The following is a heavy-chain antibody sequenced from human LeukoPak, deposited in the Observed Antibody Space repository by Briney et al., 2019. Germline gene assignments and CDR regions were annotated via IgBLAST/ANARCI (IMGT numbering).Heavy chain of an antibody. CDR3: AHSGPELLWFGEFLTFDP. D-gene: IGHD3-10*01. CDR1: GFSLSTSGVG. J-gene: IGHJ5*02. Sequence: SGPTLVKPTQTLTLTCTFSGFSLSTSGVGVAWIRQPPGKALEWLALIYWDDDKRYSPSLKSRLTITKDTSKNQVVLTMTNMDPVDTATYYCAHSGPELLWFGEFLTFDPWGQGTLVTVSS. V-gene: IGHV2-5*02. CDR2: IYWDDDK.